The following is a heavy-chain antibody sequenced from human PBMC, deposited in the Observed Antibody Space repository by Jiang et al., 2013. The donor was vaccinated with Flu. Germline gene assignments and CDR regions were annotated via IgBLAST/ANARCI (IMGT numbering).Heavy chain of an antibody. J-gene: IGHJ6*02. CDR1: GYSFTSYW. CDR3: ARQPPAEYYDILTGYSRSRYYYYYGMDV. V-gene: IGHV5-51*01. CDR2: SILVTLIP. D-gene: IGHD3-9*01. Sequence: EVKKPGESLKISCKGSGYSFTSYWIGWVRQMPGKGLEWMGSSILVTLIPDTARPSKARVTISADKSISTAYLQWSSLKASDTAMYYCARQPPAEYYDILTGYSRSRYYYYYGMDVWGQGTTVTVSS.